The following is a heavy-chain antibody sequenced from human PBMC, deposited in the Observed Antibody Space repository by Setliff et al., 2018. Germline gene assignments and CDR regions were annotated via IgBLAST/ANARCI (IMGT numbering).Heavy chain of an antibody. V-gene: IGHV3-74*01. CDR3: VRGYCSSSSCYGTMGY. CDR2: INSDGSTT. J-gene: IGHJ4*02. Sequence: PGGSLRLSCAASGFTFSSYSMNWVRQAPGKGLEWVSYINSDGSTTNYADSVKGRFTISRDNAKNTLYLQMNSLRAEDTAVYYCVRGYCSSSSCYGTMGYWGQGTLVTVSS. CDR1: GFTFSSYS. D-gene: IGHD2-2*01.